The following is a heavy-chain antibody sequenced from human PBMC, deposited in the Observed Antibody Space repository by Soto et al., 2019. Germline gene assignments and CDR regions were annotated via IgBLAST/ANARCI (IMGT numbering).Heavy chain of an antibody. D-gene: IGHD6-19*01. CDR3: AKVFRPGIAVAGSGMDV. CDR2: ISGSGCST. CDR1: GFTVSSYA. J-gene: IGHJ6*02. V-gene: IGHV3-23*01. Sequence: GGSLRLSCAASGFTVSSYAMSWVRQAPGKGLEWVSAISGSGCSTYYADSVKGRFTISRDNSKNTLYLQMNSLRAEDTAVYYCAKVFRPGIAVAGSGMDVWGQGTTVTVSS.